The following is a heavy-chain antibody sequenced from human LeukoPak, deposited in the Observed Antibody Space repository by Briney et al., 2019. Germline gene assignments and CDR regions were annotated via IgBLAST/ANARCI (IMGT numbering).Heavy chain of an antibody. D-gene: IGHD6-13*01. CDR3: ARATVEYSSSWYYYYYYMDV. Sequence: GGSLRLSCAASGFTFSSYWMHWVRQAPGKGLVWVSRINSDGSSTSYADSVKGRFTISRDNAKNTPYLQMNSLRAEDTAVYYCARATVEYSSSWYYYYYYMDVWGKGTTVTVSS. J-gene: IGHJ6*03. CDR2: INSDGSST. CDR1: GFTFSSYW. V-gene: IGHV3-74*01.